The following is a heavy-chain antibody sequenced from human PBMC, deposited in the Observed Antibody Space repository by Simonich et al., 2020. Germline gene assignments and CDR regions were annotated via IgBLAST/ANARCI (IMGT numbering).Heavy chain of an antibody. J-gene: IGHJ4*02. CDR1: GYTFTSYG. V-gene: IGHV1-18*01. CDR3: ARASRGTWWYYYFDY. Sequence: QVQLVRSGAEVKKPGASVKVSCKASGYTFTSYGISWVRQAPGQGLEWMGGISAYNGNTNNAQKLQGRVTMTTDTSTSTAYMELRSLRSDDTAVYYCARASRGTWWYYYFDYWGQGTLVTVSS. CDR2: ISAYNGNT. D-gene: IGHD2-15*01.